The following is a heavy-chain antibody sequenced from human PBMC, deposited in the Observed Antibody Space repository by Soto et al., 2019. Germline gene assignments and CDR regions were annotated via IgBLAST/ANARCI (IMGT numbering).Heavy chain of an antibody. J-gene: IGHJ5*02. V-gene: IGHV1-58*01. CDR3: AARIGNIGWYWLDA. Sequence: SVKVSCKASGFTFTSSAVQWVRQARGQPLEWIGWIVLGNGNTNYAQKFQGRVTITRDKSTSTAYMDLSRLRSDGTAMYYCAARIGNIGWYWLDAWGQGTQVTVSS. CDR1: GFTFTSSA. D-gene: IGHD6-19*01. CDR2: IVLGNGNT.